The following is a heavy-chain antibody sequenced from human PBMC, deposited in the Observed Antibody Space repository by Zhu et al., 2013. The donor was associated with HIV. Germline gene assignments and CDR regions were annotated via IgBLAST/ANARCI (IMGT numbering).Heavy chain of an antibody. CDR3: AGITVTSYY. Sequence: QVQLVQSGAEVKRPGASVKVSCKASGYTFTDYYMHWVRQAPGQGLEWMGVINPSGDTTSYAQKFQDRLTVTRDTSTSTLYMELSSLTSEDTAVYYCAGITVTSYYWGQGTLVTVSS. J-gene: IGHJ4*02. CDR1: GYTFTDYY. D-gene: IGHD4-17*01. V-gene: IGHV1-46*01. CDR2: INPSGDTT.